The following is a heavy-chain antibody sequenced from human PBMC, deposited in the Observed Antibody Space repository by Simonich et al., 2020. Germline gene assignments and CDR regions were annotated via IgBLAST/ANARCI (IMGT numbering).Heavy chain of an antibody. D-gene: IGHD5-18*01. CDR3: ARVSGGTAMVTSTFDI. CDR2: INPNSRGT. CDR1: GYTFTGYY. J-gene: IGHJ3*02. Sequence: QVQLVQSGAEVKKPGASVKVSCKASGYTFTGYYMHWVRQAPGQGLEWKGWINPNSRGTNYDQKCQGRVTMTRDTSISTAYMELSRLRSDDTAVYYCARVSGGTAMVTSTFDIWGQGTMVTVSS. V-gene: IGHV1-2*02.